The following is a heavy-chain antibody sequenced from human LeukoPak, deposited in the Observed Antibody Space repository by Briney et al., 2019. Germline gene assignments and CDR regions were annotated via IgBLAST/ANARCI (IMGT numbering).Heavy chain of an antibody. CDR1: GGSISSSN. D-gene: IGHD1-1*01. V-gene: IGHV3-30-3*01. Sequence: LSLTCAVSGGSISSSNWWSWVRQAPGKGLEWVAVISYDGSNKYYADSVKGRFTISRDNSKNTLYLQMNSLRAEDTAVYYCARNERYFDYWGQGTLVTVSS. CDR3: ARNERYFDY. CDR2: ISYDGSNK. J-gene: IGHJ4*02.